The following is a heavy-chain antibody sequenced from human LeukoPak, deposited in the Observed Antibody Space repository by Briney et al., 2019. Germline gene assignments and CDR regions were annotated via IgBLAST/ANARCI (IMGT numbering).Heavy chain of an antibody. J-gene: IGHJ4*02. CDR2: IRYDGSNK. CDR1: GFTFSSCG. V-gene: IGHV3-30*02. Sequence: PGGSLRLSCAASGFTFSSCGMHWVRQAPGKGLEWVAFIRYDGSNKYYADSVKGRFTISRDNSKNTLYLQMNSLRAEDTAVYYCAKEGGSGIMAGYFDYWGQGTLVTVSS. CDR3: AKEGGSGIMAGYFDY. D-gene: IGHD3-10*01.